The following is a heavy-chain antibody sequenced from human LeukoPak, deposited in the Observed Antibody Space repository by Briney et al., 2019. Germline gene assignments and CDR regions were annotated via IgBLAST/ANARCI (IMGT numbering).Heavy chain of an antibody. CDR2: IIPIFGIA. J-gene: IGHJ4*02. Sequence: SVKVSFKASGGTFSSYAISWVRQAPGQGLEWMGRIIPIFGIANYAQKFQGRVTITADKSTSTAYMELSSLRSEDTAVYYCARAAVAGTAHPGFDHLGYWGQGTLVTVSS. D-gene: IGHD6-19*01. CDR1: GGTFSSYA. V-gene: IGHV1-69*04. CDR3: ARAAVAGTAHPGFDHLGY.